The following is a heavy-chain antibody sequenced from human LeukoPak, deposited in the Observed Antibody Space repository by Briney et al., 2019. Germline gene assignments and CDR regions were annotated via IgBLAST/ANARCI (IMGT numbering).Heavy chain of an antibody. Sequence: SQTLSLTCTVSGGSISSGGYYWSWIRQHPGKGLEWIGHIYYSGSTYYNPSLKSRVTISVDTSKNQFSLKLSSVTAADTAVYYCARRYFGGRVYWGQGTLVTVSS. CDR3: ARRYFGGRVY. CDR1: GGSISSGGYY. J-gene: IGHJ4*02. CDR2: IYYSGST. D-gene: IGHD3-9*01. V-gene: IGHV4-31*03.